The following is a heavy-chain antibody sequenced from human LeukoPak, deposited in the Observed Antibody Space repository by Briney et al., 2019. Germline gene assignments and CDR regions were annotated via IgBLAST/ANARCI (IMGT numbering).Heavy chain of an antibody. Sequence: ASVKVSCKASGYTFTSYGISWVRQAPGQGLEWMGWISAYNGNTNYAQKLQGRVTMTTDTSTSTAYMELRSLRSDDTAVYYCARDRYSGYDPTMTIDYWGQGTLVTVSS. CDR3: ARDRYSGYDPTMTIDY. V-gene: IGHV1-18*01. CDR1: GYTFTSYG. J-gene: IGHJ4*02. CDR2: ISAYNGNT. D-gene: IGHD5-12*01.